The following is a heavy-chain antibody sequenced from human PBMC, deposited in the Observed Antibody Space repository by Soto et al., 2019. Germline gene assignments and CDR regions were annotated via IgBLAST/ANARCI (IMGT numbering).Heavy chain of an antibody. CDR1: GASIDNNGYS. CDR3: ARGGSGWKALNWFDP. V-gene: IGHV4-31*11. D-gene: IGHD6-19*01. J-gene: IGHJ5*02. CDR2: NNTRRDT. Sequence: QVQLQESGPGLVIPSQTLTLTCAVSGASIDNNGYSWTWIRQHPGKGLEWIGTNNTRRDTYYNPSLKSRLTISLDTSQNHSSMRLNAVTAADTATYYCARGGSGWKALNWFDPWGQGIMVTVSS.